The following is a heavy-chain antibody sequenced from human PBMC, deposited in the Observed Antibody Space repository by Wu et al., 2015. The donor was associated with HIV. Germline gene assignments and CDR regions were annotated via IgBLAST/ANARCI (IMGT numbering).Heavy chain of an antibody. Sequence: QVQLVQSGAEVKKPGASVKVSCKASGYTFTSYGISWVRQAPGQGLEWMGWISAYNGNTNYAQKLQGRVTMTTDTSTSTAYMELRSLRSDDTAVYYCARAFGRDGYNWWELLFDYWGQGTLVTVSS. CDR2: ISAYNGNT. CDR3: ARAFGRDGYNWWELLFDY. CDR1: GYTFTSYG. J-gene: IGHJ4*02. V-gene: IGHV1-18*01. D-gene: IGHD5-24*01.